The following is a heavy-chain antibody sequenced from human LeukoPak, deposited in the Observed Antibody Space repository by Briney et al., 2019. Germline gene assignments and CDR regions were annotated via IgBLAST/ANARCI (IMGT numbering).Heavy chain of an antibody. CDR3: ARTRAMEVDY. J-gene: IGHJ4*02. V-gene: IGHV4-4*02. D-gene: IGHD5-18*01. Sequence: GSLRLSCAASGFNFSIYAMSWVRQPPGKGLEWIGEIYHSGSTNYNPSLKSRVTISVDKSKNQFSLKLSSVTAADTAVYYCARTRAMEVDYWGQGTLVTVSS. CDR2: IYHSGST. CDR1: GFNFSIYAM.